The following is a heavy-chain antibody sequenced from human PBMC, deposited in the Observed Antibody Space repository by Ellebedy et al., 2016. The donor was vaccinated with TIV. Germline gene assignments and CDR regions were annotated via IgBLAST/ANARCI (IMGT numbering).Heavy chain of an antibody. D-gene: IGHD3-10*01. V-gene: IGHV4-59*13. CDR2: IYHTGTT. J-gene: IGHJ6*03. Sequence: SETLSLXXGVSGGSFSSYYWSWIRQPPGKGLEWIGYIYHTGTTNYNPSLKSRATISIDTSKNQITLKLSSVTAADTAVYYCARRVLWFGSPYGIRGRHYYMDVWGKGTTVSVSS. CDR3: ARRVLWFGSPYGIRGRHYYMDV. CDR1: GGSFSSYY.